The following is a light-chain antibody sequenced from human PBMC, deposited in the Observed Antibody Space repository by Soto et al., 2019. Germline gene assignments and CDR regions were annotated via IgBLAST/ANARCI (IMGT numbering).Light chain of an antibody. CDR1: QSLRNN. J-gene: IGKJ1*01. CDR2: DAS. V-gene: IGKV3-11*01. Sequence: EIVLTQSPATLSLSPGERATLSCRASQSLRNNLAWYQHKPGQAPRLLIYDASSRATGIPARFSGSGSGTDFTLTIASLEPEDFAVYYCQHRSDSWTFGQGTKGDIK. CDR3: QHRSDSWT.